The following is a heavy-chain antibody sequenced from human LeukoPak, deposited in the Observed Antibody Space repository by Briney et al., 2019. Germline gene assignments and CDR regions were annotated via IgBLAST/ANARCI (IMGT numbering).Heavy chain of an antibody. V-gene: IGHV3-7*01. J-gene: IGHJ4*01. CDR3: AKDQENSSGWYTDY. CDR1: GFTFSSYS. Sequence: GGSLRLSCEASGFTFSSYSMIWVRQGPGKGLEWVANIRHDGSTKFYVDSVKGRFTISRDNSKNTLYLQMNSLRAEDTAVYYCAKDQENSSGWYTDYWGQGTLVIVSS. CDR2: IRHDGSTK. D-gene: IGHD6-19*01.